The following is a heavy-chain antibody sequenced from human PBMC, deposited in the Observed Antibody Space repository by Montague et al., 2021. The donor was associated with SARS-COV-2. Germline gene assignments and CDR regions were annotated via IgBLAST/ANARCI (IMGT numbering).Heavy chain of an antibody. D-gene: IGHD3-10*01. Sequence: SLRLSCAASGFAFSSYLMNWVRQAPGKGLEWVSSISTLDSYIYYADSVQGRFTISRDDAKNSLFLQLNSLRVEDTAVYYCARGGYYGSGSLLDSWGQGTLSPSPQ. CDR3: ARGGYYGSGSLLDS. J-gene: IGHJ4*02. CDR2: ISTLDSYI. CDR1: GFAFSSYL. V-gene: IGHV3-21*06.